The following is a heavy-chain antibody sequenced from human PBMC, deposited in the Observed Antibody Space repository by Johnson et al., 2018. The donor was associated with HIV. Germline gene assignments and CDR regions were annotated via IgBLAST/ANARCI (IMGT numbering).Heavy chain of an antibody. CDR3: ARGGQWLVLGAFDI. V-gene: IGHV3-64*01. D-gene: IGHD6-19*01. J-gene: IGHJ3*02. CDR2: ISSDGGST. CDR1: GFTFSSYA. Sequence: VQLVESGGGLVQPGGSLRLSCAASGFTFSSYAMHWVRQAPGKGLEYVSAISSDGGSTYYANSVKGRFTISRDNSKNTLYLQMGSLRAEDMAVYYCARGGQWLVLGAFDIWGQVTMVTVSS.